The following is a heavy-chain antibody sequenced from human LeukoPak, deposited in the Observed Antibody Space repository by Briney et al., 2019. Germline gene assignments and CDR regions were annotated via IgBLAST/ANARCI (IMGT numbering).Heavy chain of an antibody. Sequence: GASVKVSYKASGYSFTSYGISWVRQAPGQGLEWMGWISAYNGNTNYAQKLQGRVTMTTDTSTSTAYMELRSLRSDDTAVYYCARLDLLELNAFDIWGQGTMVTVSS. D-gene: IGHD1-7*01. CDR3: ARLDLLELNAFDI. CDR2: ISAYNGNT. J-gene: IGHJ3*02. CDR1: GYSFTSYG. V-gene: IGHV1-18*01.